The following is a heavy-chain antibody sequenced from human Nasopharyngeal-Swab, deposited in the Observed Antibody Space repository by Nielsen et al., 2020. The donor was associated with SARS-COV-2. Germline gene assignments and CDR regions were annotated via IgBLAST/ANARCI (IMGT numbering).Heavy chain of an antibody. V-gene: IGHV4-39*01. J-gene: IGHJ4*02. CDR1: GGSISSGSYY. CDR2: IYYSGIYYSGST. Sequence: SETLSLTCTVSGGSISSGSYYWGWIRQPPGKGLEWIGSIYYSGIYYSGSTYCNPSLKSRVTISVDTSKNKFSLKLSSVTAADTAVYYCARREGAIFGVLTYFDYWGQGTLVTVSS. D-gene: IGHD3-3*01. CDR3: ARREGAIFGVLTYFDY.